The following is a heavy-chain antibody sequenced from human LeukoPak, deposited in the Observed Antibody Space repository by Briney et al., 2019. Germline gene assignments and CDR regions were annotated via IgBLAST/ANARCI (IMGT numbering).Heavy chain of an antibody. CDR1: GGSISSSSYY. CDR3: ASGERISAANWFDP. J-gene: IGHJ5*02. Sequence: SETLSLTCTVSGGSISSSSYYWGWIRQPPGKGLEWIGSIYYSGSTYYNPSLENRVTMSVDTSKKQFSLKLRSVTAADTAVYYCASGERISAANWFDPWGQGTLVTVSS. V-gene: IGHV4-39*07. CDR2: IYYSGST. D-gene: IGHD6-13*01.